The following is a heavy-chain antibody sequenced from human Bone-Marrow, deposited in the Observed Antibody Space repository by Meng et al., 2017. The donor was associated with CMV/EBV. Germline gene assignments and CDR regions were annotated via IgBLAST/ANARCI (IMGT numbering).Heavy chain of an antibody. CDR1: GGSFSGYY. J-gene: IGHJ4*02. D-gene: IGHD3-3*01. CDR3: ARDTLEWLLPDY. Sequence: SEPLSLTCAVYGGSFSGYYWSWIRQPPGKGLEWIGEINHSGSTNYNPSLKSRVTISVDTSKNQFSLKLSSVTAADTAVYYCARDTLEWLLPDYWGQGTLVTVSS. V-gene: IGHV4-34*01. CDR2: INHSGST.